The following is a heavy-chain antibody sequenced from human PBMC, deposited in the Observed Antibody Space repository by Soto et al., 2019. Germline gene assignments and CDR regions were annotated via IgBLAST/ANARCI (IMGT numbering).Heavy chain of an antibody. CDR1: CYTFTSYG. D-gene: IGHD2-2*01. CDR2: ISAYNGNT. Sequence: XSVEVSFKASCYTFTSYGISWVRQAPGQGLEWMGWISAYNGNTNYAQKLQGRVTMTTDTSTSTAYMELRSLRSDDTAVYYCASVGSVVVPAALQDYYYYYYGMDVWGQGTTVTVSS. CDR3: ASVGSVVVPAALQDYYYYYYGMDV. V-gene: IGHV1-18*01. J-gene: IGHJ6*02.